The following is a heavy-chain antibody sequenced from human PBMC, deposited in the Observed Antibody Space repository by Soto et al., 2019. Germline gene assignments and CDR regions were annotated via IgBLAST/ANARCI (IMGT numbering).Heavy chain of an antibody. CDR2: ISGSGGRT. D-gene: IGHD3-16*01. Sequence: PGGSLIISCVASGFPFSSYAMSWVRQTPGKGLEWVSGISGSGGRTYYADSVKGRFTISRDNSNNTLSLQMHILRVEDTAVYFCAKGGYYSLFDIWGQGTMVTVS. CDR1: GFPFSSYA. V-gene: IGHV3-23*01. CDR3: AKGGYYSLFDI. J-gene: IGHJ3*02.